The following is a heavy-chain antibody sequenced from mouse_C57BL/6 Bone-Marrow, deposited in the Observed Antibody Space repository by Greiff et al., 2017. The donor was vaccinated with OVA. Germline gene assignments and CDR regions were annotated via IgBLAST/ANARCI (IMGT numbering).Heavy chain of an antibody. Sequence: VQLQQSGAELVKPGASVKLSCKASGYTFTSYWMHWVKQRPGRGLAWIGRLDPNSGGTKYNEKFKSKATLTVDKPSSTAYMQLSSLTSEDSAVYYCASGSNYVGWYFDVWGTGTTVTVSS. J-gene: IGHJ1*03. D-gene: IGHD2-5*01. CDR3: ASGSNYVGWYFDV. CDR1: GYTFTSYW. CDR2: LDPNSGGT. V-gene: IGHV1-72*01.